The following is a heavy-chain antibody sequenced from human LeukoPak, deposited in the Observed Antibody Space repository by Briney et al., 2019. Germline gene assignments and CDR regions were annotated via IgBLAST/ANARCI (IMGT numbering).Heavy chain of an antibody. J-gene: IGHJ6*03. V-gene: IGHV3-7*01. Sequence: GGSLRLSCAASGFTFSNYWMSWVRQAPGKGLEWVANIKQDRSEKYYVDSVKGRFTISRDNAKNSLYLQMNSLRAEDTAVYYCARDSSITMIVVVNYYYYMDVWGKGTTVTVSS. CDR1: GFTFSNYW. D-gene: IGHD3-22*01. CDR3: ARDSSITMIVVVNYYYYMDV. CDR2: IKQDRSEK.